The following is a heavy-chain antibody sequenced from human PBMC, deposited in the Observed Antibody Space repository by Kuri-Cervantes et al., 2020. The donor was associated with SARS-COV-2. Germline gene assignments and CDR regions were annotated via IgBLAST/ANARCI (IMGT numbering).Heavy chain of an antibody. CDR3: AKELSRDIVVVPVYHYYYGMDV. Sequence: GESLKISCAASGFTFSSYGMHWVRQAPGKGLEWVAVISYDGSNKYYADSVEGRFTISRDNSKNTLYLQMNSLRAEDTAVYYCAKELSRDIVVVPVYHYYYGMDVWGQGTTVTVSS. CDR2: ISYDGSNK. CDR1: GFTFSSYG. D-gene: IGHD2-2*01. V-gene: IGHV3-30*18. J-gene: IGHJ6*02.